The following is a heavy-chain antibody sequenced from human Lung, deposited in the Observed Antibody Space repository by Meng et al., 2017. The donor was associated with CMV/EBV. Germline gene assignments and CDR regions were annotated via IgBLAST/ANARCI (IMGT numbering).Heavy chain of an antibody. Sequence: SETLSLXCTVSGGSISSSSYYWGWIRQPPGQGLEWIGSIYYSGNTYYKPSLQSRVTITADTSKSQFSLELSSVTAADTAVYYCASLPKMGIATTGPHWGQGTXVTVYS. V-gene: IGHV4-39*07. CDR1: GGSISSSSYY. CDR2: IYYSGNT. J-gene: IGHJ4*02. D-gene: IGHD6-13*01. CDR3: ASLPKMGIATTGPH.